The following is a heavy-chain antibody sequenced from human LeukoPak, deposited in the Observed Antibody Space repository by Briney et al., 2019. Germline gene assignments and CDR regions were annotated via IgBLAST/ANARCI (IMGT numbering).Heavy chain of an antibody. D-gene: IGHD6-19*01. CDR2: INPNSGGT. V-gene: IGHV1-2*04. Sequence: ASVKVSCKASGYPFISNAMNWVRQAPGQGLEWMGWINPNSGGTNYAQKFQGWVTMTRDTSISTAYMELSKLRSDDTAVYYCAVLAVAGTDYFDYWGQGTLVTVSS. CDR3: AVLAVAGTDYFDY. CDR1: GYPFISNA. J-gene: IGHJ4*02.